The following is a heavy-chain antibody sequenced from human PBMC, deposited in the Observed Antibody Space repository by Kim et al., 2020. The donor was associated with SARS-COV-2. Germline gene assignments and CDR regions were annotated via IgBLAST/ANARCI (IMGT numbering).Heavy chain of an antibody. J-gene: IGHJ4*02. CDR2: ISGTGGRT. CDR1: GFTFSSYG. D-gene: IGHD1-1*01. CDR3: AKGGGRQQRYFDY. Sequence: GGPLRLSCAASGFTFSSYGMSWVRQAPGKGLEWVSIISGTGGRTFYADSVNGRFTISRDNSKNTLYLQMSSLRAEDTAVYYCAKGGGRQQRYFDYWGQGTLVTVSS. V-gene: IGHV3-23*01.